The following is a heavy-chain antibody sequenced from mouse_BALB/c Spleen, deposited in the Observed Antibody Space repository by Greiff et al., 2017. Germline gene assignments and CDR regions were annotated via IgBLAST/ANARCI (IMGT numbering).Heavy chain of an antibody. CDR2: IYPGDGDT. Sequence: QVQLQQSGAELVRPGSSVKISCKASGYAFSSYWMNWVKQRPGQGLEWIGQIYPGDGDTNYNGKFKGKATLTADKSSSTAYMQLSSLTSEDSAVYFCARSGRYEGYYFDYWGQGTTLTVSS. D-gene: IGHD2-14*01. V-gene: IGHV1-80*01. J-gene: IGHJ2*01. CDR1: GYAFSSYW. CDR3: ARSGRYEGYYFDY.